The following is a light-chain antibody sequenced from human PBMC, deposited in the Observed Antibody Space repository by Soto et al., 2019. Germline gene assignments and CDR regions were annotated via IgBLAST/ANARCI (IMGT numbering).Light chain of an antibody. CDR2: AAS. J-gene: IGKJ5*01. V-gene: IGKV1-39*01. CDR3: QQSYSTPVT. Sequence: QMTQSPSSLSASVEDRVTITCRASQTIRTYLNWYQQKPGKAPKLLIYAASNLQSGVPSRFSGSGSGTDFTLTITSLRPEDFATYWCQQSYSTPVTFGQGTRLEIK. CDR1: QTIRTY.